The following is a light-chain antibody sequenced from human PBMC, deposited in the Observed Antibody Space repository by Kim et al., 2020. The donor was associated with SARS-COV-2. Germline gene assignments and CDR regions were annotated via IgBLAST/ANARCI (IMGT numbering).Light chain of an antibody. CDR1: QGISNH. J-gene: IGKJ4*01. CDR2: GAS. Sequence: DIQMTQSPSSLSASLGDRVTITCRASQGISNHLAWYQQKAGKIPKLLIYGASTLQSAVPSRFSGSGSGTDFTLTITSLQPDDVATYYCLRYKSIPFTLGGGTQVYSK. V-gene: IGKV1-27*01. CDR3: LRYKSIPFT.